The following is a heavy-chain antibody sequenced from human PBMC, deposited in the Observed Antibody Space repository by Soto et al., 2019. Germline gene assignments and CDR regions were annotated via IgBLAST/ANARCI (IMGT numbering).Heavy chain of an antibody. Sequence: SETLSLTGTVSGGSISSGGYYWSWIRQHPGKGLEWIGYIYYSGSTNYNPSLKSRVTISVDTSKNQFSLKLSSVTAADTAVYYCARLPWGFWSGYYTYFYYYGMDVWGQGTTVTVSS. V-gene: IGHV4-61*08. CDR3: ARLPWGFWSGYYTYFYYYGMDV. D-gene: IGHD3-3*01. J-gene: IGHJ6*02. CDR1: GGSISSGGYY. CDR2: IYYSGST.